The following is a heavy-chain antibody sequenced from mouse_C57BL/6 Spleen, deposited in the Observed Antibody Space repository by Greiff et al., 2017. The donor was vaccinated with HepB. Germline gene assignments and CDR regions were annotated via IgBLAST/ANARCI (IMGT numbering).Heavy chain of an antibody. J-gene: IGHJ3*01. V-gene: IGHV10-1*01. CDR1: GFSFNTYA. CDR3: VRRELAY. Sequence: GGGMVQPKGSLKLSCAASGFSFNTYAMNWVRQAPGKGLEWVARIRSKSNNYATYYADSVKDRFTISRDDSESMLYLQMNNLKTEDTAMYYCVRRELAYWGQGTLVTVSA. CDR2: IRSKSNNYAT.